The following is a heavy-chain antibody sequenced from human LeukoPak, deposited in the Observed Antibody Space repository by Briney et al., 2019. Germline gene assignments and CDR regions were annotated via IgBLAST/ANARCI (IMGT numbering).Heavy chain of an antibody. V-gene: IGHV4-30-2*01. J-gene: IGHJ3*01. CDR2: IYHSGST. CDR1: GGSISSGGYY. D-gene: IGHD6-13*01. Sequence: SETLSLTCTVSGGSISSGGYYWSWIRQPPGKGLEWIGYIYHSGSTYYNPSLKSRVTISVDRSKNQFSLKLSSVTAADTAVYYCARAPIDSNSWYQAFDLWGQGTMVTVSS. CDR3: ARAPIDSNSWYQAFDL.